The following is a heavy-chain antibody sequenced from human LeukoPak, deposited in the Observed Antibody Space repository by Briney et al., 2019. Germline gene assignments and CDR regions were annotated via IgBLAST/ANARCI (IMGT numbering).Heavy chain of an antibody. CDR2: IKPDGSEK. J-gene: IGHJ4*02. V-gene: IGHV3-7*01. Sequence: GGSLRLSCAASGFTLNRHWLGWVRQAPGKGLEWVAKIKPDGSEKDHVDSVKGRFTISRDNVKNSLYLQLNSLRAEDTAVYYCARSRFYFDYWGQGTLVTVSS. CDR1: GFTLNRHW. CDR3: ARSRFYFDY.